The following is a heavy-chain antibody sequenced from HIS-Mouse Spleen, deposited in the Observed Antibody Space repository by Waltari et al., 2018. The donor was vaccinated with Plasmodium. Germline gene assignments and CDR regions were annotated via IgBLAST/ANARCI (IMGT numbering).Heavy chain of an antibody. V-gene: IGHV4-59*08. CDR1: GGSISSYY. CDR2: IYYSGIT. CDR3: ARLRYSYGYFDY. D-gene: IGHD5-18*01. J-gene: IGHJ4*02. Sequence: QVQLQESGPGLVKPSETLSLTCTVSGGSISSYYWSWIRQPPGKGLEWIGYIYYSGITNYNPSLKSRVTISVDTAKNQFSLKLSSVTAADTAVYYCARLRYSYGYFDYWGQGTLVTVSS.